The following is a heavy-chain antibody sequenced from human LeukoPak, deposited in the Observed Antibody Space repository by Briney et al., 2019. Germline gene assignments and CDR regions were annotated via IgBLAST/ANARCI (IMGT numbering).Heavy chain of an antibody. V-gene: IGHV4-59*01. CDR3: AREGKLTGYFGGLGFNY. CDR1: GGSISSYY. CDR2: IDYSGNT. Sequence: KSSETLSLTCTVSGGSISSYYWSWIRQPPRKGLEWIANIDYSGNTIYNPALKSRVTMSVDTSKNQFSLNLTSVTAADTAVYYCAREGKLTGYFGGLGFNYWGQGILVTVSS. D-gene: IGHD6-19*01. J-gene: IGHJ4*02.